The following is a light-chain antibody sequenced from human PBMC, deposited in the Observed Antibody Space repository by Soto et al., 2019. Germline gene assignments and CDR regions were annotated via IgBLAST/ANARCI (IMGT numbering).Light chain of an antibody. CDR3: QQYDTRT. J-gene: IGKJ1*01. CDR1: QSINTW. CDR2: DAS. V-gene: IGKV1-5*01. Sequence: IQMTQSPSTLSASVGDRITITCRASQSINTWLAWYQQKPGKAPNLLIYDASTLETGVPSRFSGSGSGTRFTLTISSLQPDDSATYYCQQYDTRTFGQGTKVDNK.